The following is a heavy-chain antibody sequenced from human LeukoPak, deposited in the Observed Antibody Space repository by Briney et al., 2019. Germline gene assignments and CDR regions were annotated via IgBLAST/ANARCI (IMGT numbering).Heavy chain of an antibody. CDR2: IYYSGST. V-gene: IGHV4-61*01. J-gene: IGHJ4*02. Sequence: PPETLSLTCTVSGGSVSSGSYYWSWIRQPPGKGLEWIGYIYYSGSTNYNPSLKSRGTISVDTSKNQFSLKLSSVTAADTAVYYCARSVAVNRYYFDYWGQGTLVTVSS. CDR1: GGSVSSGSYY. CDR3: ARSVAVNRYYFDY. D-gene: IGHD6-19*01.